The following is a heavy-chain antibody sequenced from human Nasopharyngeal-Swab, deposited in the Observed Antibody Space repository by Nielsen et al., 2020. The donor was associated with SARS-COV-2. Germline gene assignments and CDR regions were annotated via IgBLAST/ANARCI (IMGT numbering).Heavy chain of an antibody. CDR2: ISYDGSNK. D-gene: IGHD6-13*01. CDR1: GFTFSSYA. CDR3: ANLAAAGGIDAFDI. V-gene: IGHV3-30-3*01. Sequence: GESLKISCAASGFTFSSYAMHWVRQAPGKGLEWVAVISYDGSNKYYADSVKGRFTISRDNSKNTLYLQMNSLRAEDTAVYYCANLAAAGGIDAFDIWGQGTMVTVSS. J-gene: IGHJ3*02.